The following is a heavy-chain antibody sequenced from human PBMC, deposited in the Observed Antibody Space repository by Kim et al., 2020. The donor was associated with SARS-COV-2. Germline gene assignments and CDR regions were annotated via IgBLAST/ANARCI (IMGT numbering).Heavy chain of an antibody. Sequence: GGSLRLSCAASGFTFSSYAMSWVRLAPGKGLEWVSGTSGSGGSTYYADSVKGRFTISRDNSKNTLYLQVNSLRAEDTAIYYCAKDINGGVIGCYQYWGQGTLVTVSS. CDR2: TSGSGGST. CDR1: GFTFSSYA. V-gene: IGHV3-23*01. D-gene: IGHD3-10*01. J-gene: IGHJ4*02. CDR3: AKDINGGVIGCYQY.